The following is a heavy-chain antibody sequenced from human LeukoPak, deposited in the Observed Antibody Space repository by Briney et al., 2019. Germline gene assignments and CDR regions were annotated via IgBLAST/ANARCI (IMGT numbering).Heavy chain of an antibody. Sequence: PGGSLRLSCAASGFTFSSYSMNWVRQAPGKGLEWIGYIYYSGSTYCNPSLKSRVTISVDTSKNQFSLKLSSVTAADTAVYYCASTYYYDSSGYDYWGQGTLVTVSS. CDR2: IYYSGST. CDR3: ASTYYYDSSGYDY. V-gene: IGHV4-59*06. D-gene: IGHD3-22*01. J-gene: IGHJ4*02. CDR1: GFTFSSYS.